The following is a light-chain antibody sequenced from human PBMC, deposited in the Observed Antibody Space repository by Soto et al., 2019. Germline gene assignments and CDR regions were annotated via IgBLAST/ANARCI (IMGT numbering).Light chain of an antibody. V-gene: IGLV3-1*01. Sequence: SYELTQPPSVSVSPGQTASITCSGDKLGDKYACWYQQKPGQSPLLVIYQDTKRPSGIPERFSGSTSGNTATLTISGTQAMDEADYYCQAWDSSTAGVFGGGTKLTVL. CDR1: KLGDKY. CDR2: QDT. J-gene: IGLJ2*01. CDR3: QAWDSSTAGV.